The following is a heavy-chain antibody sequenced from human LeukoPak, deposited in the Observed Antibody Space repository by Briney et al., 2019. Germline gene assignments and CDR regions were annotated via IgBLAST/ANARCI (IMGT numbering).Heavy chain of an antibody. CDR2: ISGSGDNM. CDR1: KFTFNNYA. D-gene: IGHD1-26*01. J-gene: IGHJ6*03. Sequence: GGSLRLSCLASKFTFNNYAMTWVRQAPGKGLEWVSSISGSGDNMDYADSVKGRFTISRDNSKNTLYLQMNSLRGEDTAVYYCARDGYSGSYYRLYYFFMDVWGKGTTVTVSS. V-gene: IGHV3-23*01. CDR3: ARDGYSGSYYRLYYFFMDV.